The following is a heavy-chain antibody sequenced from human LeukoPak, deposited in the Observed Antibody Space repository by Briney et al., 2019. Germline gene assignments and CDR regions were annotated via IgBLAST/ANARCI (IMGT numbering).Heavy chain of an antibody. D-gene: IGHD3-10*01. Sequence: SETLSVTCSVSGGSIRSRSYYWGWIRQPPGKGLEWIGSIYYNGSTYYSPSLKSRVTISVDTSKNQFSLKLSSVTAADTAVYYRARGPGWSNCLVYCGQGNLVTVSS. CDR2: IYYNGST. CDR1: GGSIRSRSYY. CDR3: ARGPGWSNCLVY. V-gene: IGHV4-39*01. J-gene: IGHJ4*02.